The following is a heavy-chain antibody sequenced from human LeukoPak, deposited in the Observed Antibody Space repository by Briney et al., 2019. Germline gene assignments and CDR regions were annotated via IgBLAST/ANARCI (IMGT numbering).Heavy chain of an antibody. D-gene: IGHD6-13*01. V-gene: IGHV3-11*04. J-gene: IGHJ6*02. CDR3: ARNLYSPTPYYYGMDV. Sequence: GGSLRLSCAASGLTFSDYYMSWIRQAPGKGLEWVSYISSSSSTIYYADSVKGRFTISRDNAKNSLYLQMNSLRAEDTAVYYCARNLYSPTPYYYGMDVWGQGTTVTVS. CDR2: ISSSSSTI. CDR1: GLTFSDYY.